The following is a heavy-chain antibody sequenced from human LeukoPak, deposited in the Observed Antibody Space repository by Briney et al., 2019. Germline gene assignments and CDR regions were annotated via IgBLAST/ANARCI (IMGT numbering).Heavy chain of an antibody. CDR2: ISAYNGNT. D-gene: IGHD3-10*01. CDR3: ARGWRGSDTYYYYYYMDV. J-gene: IGHJ6*03. CDR1: GYTFTSYG. V-gene: IGHV1-18*01. Sequence: AASVKVSCKASGYTFTSYGISWVRQAPGQGLEWMGWISAYNGNTNYAQKLQGRVTMTTDTSTSTAYMELRSLRSDDTAVYYCARGWRGSDTYYYYYYMDVWGKGTTVTISS.